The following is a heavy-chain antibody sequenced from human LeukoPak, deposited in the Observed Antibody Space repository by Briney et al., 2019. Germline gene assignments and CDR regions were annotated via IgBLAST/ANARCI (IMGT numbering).Heavy chain of an antibody. Sequence: GGSLRLSCAASGFTFSNAWMSWVRQAPGKGLEWVGRIKSKTDGGTTDYAAPVKGRFTISRDDSKNTLYLQMNSLKTEDTAVYYCTTDRLRYFDWLLLDAFDIWGQGTMVTVSS. J-gene: IGHJ3*02. V-gene: IGHV3-15*01. CDR2: IKSKTDGGTT. CDR3: TTDRLRYFDWLLLDAFDI. D-gene: IGHD3-9*01. CDR1: GFTFSNAW.